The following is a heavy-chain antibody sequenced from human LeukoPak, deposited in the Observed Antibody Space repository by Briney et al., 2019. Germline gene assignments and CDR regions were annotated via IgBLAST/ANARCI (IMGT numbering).Heavy chain of an antibody. V-gene: IGHV3-7*01. CDR1: GFTFSSYW. CDR2: IKEDGSIQ. D-gene: IGHD6-19*01. J-gene: IGHJ4*02. Sequence: GGSLRLSCVPSGFTFSSYWMTWFPQAPGKGLEWLANIKEDGSIQYYLDSVRGRFTISRDNAKTSVYPQLNSLRADDTAVYYCARDVWTGVAVSDYWGQGTLVTVSS. CDR3: ARDVWTGVAVSDY.